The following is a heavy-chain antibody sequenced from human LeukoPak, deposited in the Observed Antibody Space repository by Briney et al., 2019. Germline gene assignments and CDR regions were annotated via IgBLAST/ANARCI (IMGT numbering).Heavy chain of an antibody. CDR1: GGSISSYY. CDR3: ARGDGLGISYFDY. J-gene: IGHJ4*02. V-gene: IGHV4-59*01. D-gene: IGHD7-27*01. Sequence: SETLSLTCTVSGGSISSYYWNWMRQPPGKGLEWIGYIYYSGSTNYNPSLKSRVTISVDTSKNQFSLNLSSVTAADTAVYFCARGDGLGISYFDYWGQGTLVTVSS. CDR2: IYYSGST.